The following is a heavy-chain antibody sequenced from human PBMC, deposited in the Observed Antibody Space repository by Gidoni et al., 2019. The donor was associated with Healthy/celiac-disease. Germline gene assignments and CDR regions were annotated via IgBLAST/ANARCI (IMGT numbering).Heavy chain of an antibody. D-gene: IGHD3-10*01. CDR3: ARPAYYYGSGSYYFDY. J-gene: IGHJ4*02. CDR1: GYSFTSYW. CDR2: IYPGDSDT. Sequence: ESLKISCKGSGYSFTSYWIGWVRQMPGKGLEWMGIIYPGDSDTRYSPSFQGQVTISADKSISTAYLQWSSLKASDTAMYYCARPAYYYGSGSYYFDYWGQGTLVTVSS. V-gene: IGHV5-51*01.